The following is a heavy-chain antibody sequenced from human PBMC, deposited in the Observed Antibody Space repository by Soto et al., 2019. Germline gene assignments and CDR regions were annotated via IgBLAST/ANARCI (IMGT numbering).Heavy chain of an antibody. CDR1: GGSISSGDYY. CDR2: IYYSGST. V-gene: IGHV4-30-4*01. Sequence: QVQLQESGPGLVKPSQTLSLTCTVSGGSISSGDYYWSWIRQPPGKGLEWIGYIYYSGSTYYNPSLKSRVTISVDTPKHQFSLNLSSVTAADTAVYYCARAFDYDFWSGYPPYFDYWGQGTLVTVSS. J-gene: IGHJ4*02. D-gene: IGHD3-3*01. CDR3: ARAFDYDFWSGYPPYFDY.